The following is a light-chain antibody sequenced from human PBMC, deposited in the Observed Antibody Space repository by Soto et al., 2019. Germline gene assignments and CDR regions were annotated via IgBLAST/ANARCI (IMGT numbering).Light chain of an antibody. J-gene: IGLJ2*01. CDR2: EVS. CDR1: SSDVGGYNY. V-gene: IGLV2-8*01. CDR3: SSYAGINNFGL. Sequence: QSALTQPPSASGSPGQSVTISCTGTSSDVGGYNYVSWYQQHPGKAPKLMIYEVSKRPSGVPDRFSVSKSGNTASLTVSGLQAEDEADYYCSSYAGINNFGLFGGGTKLTVL.